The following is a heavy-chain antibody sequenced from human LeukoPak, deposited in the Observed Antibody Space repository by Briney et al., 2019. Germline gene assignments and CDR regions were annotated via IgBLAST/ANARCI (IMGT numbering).Heavy chain of an antibody. D-gene: IGHD5-18*01. Sequence: GASVKVSCKTSGYSFILYGISWVRQAPGQGPEWMGWISTSTGDTKYTQKFQGRVTLTTDTSTSTAYMELSSLRSDDTAVYYCARAGYSYGYMFYYYYMDVWGKGTTVTVSS. CDR3: ARAGYSYGYMFYYYYMDV. J-gene: IGHJ6*03. CDR2: ISTSTGDT. V-gene: IGHV1-18*01. CDR1: GYSFILYG.